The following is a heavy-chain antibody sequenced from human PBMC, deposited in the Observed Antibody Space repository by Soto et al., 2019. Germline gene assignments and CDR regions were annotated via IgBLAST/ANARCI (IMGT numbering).Heavy chain of an antibody. D-gene: IGHD6-19*01. V-gene: IGHV3-23*01. Sequence: GGSLRLSCAASGFTFSNYAIAWVRQAPGKGLEWVSDISGSGGTTYYADSAKGRFTISRDNSKDTLHLQMNSLRAEDTAVYYCAKTPRQWLVYFDYWGQGALVTVSS. CDR2: ISGSGGTT. CDR1: GFTFSNYA. J-gene: IGHJ4*02. CDR3: AKTPRQWLVYFDY.